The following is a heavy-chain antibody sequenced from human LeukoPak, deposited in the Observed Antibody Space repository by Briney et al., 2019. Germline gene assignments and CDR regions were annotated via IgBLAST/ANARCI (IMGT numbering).Heavy chain of an antibody. Sequence: GGSLRLSCATSGFTFTNYEMNWVRQAPGKGLEWVSYISSSGRIIYYADSVKGRLTISRDNAQKSLYLQMNSLRADDTAVYYCAREAFSGYDYFDYWGQGTLVTVSS. V-gene: IGHV3-48*03. D-gene: IGHD5-12*01. J-gene: IGHJ4*02. CDR3: AREAFSGYDYFDY. CDR2: ISSSGRII. CDR1: GFTFTNYE.